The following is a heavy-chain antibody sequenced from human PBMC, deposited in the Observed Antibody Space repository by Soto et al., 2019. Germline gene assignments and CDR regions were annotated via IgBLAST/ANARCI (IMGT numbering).Heavy chain of an antibody. V-gene: IGHV3-23*01. CDR2: ISGSGGST. Sequence: EVQLLESGGGLVQPGGSLRLSCAASGFTFSSYAMSWVRQAPGKGLEWVSAISGSGGSTYYADSVKGRFTISRDKSKNTLYLQMNSLRAEDTAVYYCAKDGYSSGWYQGFIGYWGQGTLVTVSS. CDR3: AKDGYSSGWYQGFIGY. CDR1: GFTFSSYA. D-gene: IGHD6-19*01. J-gene: IGHJ4*02.